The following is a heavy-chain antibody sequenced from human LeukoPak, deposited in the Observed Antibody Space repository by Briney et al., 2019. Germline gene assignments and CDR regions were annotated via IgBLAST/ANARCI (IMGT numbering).Heavy chain of an antibody. V-gene: IGHV3-7*03. CDR1: GFTFSSFW. Sequence: GGSLRLSCAASGFTFSSFWMSWVRQAPGKGLEWVANIKKDGSRKYYVDSVEGRFTISRDNAKNSLYLQMDSLRVDDTAVYYCTRVFGGYDVSDYWGQGTLVTVSS. CDR3: TRVFGGYDVSDY. D-gene: IGHD3-3*01. J-gene: IGHJ4*02. CDR2: IKKDGSRK.